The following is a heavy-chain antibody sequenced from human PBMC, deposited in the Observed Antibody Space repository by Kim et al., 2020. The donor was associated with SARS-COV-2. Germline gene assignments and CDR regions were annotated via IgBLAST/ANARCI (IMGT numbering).Heavy chain of an antibody. J-gene: IGHJ6*02. CDR2: IGTAGDT. CDR3: ARDRVLRYFDGLLYYYGMDV. Sequence: GGSLRLSCAASGFTFSSYDMHWVRQATGKGLEWVSAIGTAGDTYYPGSVKGRFTISRENAKNSLYLQMNSLRAGDTAVYYCARDRVLRYFDGLLYYYGMDVWGQGTTVTVSS. D-gene: IGHD3-9*01. V-gene: IGHV3-13*01. CDR1: GFTFSSYD.